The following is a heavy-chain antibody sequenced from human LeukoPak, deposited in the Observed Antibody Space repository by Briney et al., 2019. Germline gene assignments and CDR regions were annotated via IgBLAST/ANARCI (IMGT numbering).Heavy chain of an antibody. V-gene: IGHV3-30*18. D-gene: IGHD6-19*01. Sequence: GGSLRLSCAASGFTFSSYGMHWVRQAPGKGLEWVAVISYDGSNKYYADSVKGRFTISRDNSKNTLYLQMNSLRAEDTAVYYCAKSKYSSGWSYYYYYYGMDVWGQGTTVTVSS. CDR1: GFTFSSYG. J-gene: IGHJ6*02. CDR2: ISYDGSNK. CDR3: AKSKYSSGWSYYYYYYGMDV.